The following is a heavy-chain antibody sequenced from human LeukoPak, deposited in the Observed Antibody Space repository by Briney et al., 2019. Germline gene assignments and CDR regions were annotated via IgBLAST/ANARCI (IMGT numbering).Heavy chain of an antibody. Sequence: PSETLSLTCTVSGDSISIGSYYWSWLRQPAGKGLEWIGHMNTTGSTKYNPSLKSRVTISVDTSNNQFSLKVSSVTAADTDVYYCARDWDYWGQGTLVTVSS. J-gene: IGHJ4*02. CDR1: GDSISIGSYY. CDR2: MNTTGST. V-gene: IGHV4-61*09. CDR3: ARDWDY.